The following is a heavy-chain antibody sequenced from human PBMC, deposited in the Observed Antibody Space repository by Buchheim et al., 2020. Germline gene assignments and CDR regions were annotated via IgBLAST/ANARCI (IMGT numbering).Heavy chain of an antibody. CDR2: TYYSGRS. D-gene: IGHD3-10*01. CDR1: GGSISGYF. J-gene: IGHJ4*02. V-gene: IGHV4-31*03. Sequence: QVQLQESGPGLVKPSETLSLTCTVSGGSISGYFWSWIRQHPGKGLEWIGYTYYSGRSYYNPSLQSRVTISVHTSEHQFSLWLNSVTAADTAVYYCARHPNYGSGSCFDYWGQGTL. CDR3: ARHPNYGSGSCFDY.